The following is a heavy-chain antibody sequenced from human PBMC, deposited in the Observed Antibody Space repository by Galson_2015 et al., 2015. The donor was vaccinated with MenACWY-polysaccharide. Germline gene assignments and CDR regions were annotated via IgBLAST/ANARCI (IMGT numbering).Heavy chain of an antibody. D-gene: IGHD1-26*01. V-gene: IGHV4-38-2*01. CDR3: ARVEKYSGSFYILY. J-gene: IGHJ4*02. CDR1: DYSIRSGYF. Sequence: ETLSLTCAVPDYSIRSGYFWGWIRQPPGKGLEWIASIFHSGTTYYNPSLKSRVTISVDTSKNQFSLKLSSVTAADTAVYYCARVEKYSGSFYILYWGQGTLVTVSS. CDR2: IFHSGTT.